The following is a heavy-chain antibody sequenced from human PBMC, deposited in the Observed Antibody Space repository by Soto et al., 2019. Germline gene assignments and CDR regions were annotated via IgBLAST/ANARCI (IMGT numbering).Heavy chain of an antibody. CDR1: GFTFRSYA. CDR2: FSGTTSST. D-gene: IGHD1-26*01. CDR3: AKGQKWELPLDY. V-gene: IGHV3-23*01. Sequence: GGSLRLSCAASGFTFRSYAMSWVRQAPGKGLEWVSAFSGTTSSTYYADSAKGRFTISRDNSKNTLYLQLNSLKAEDTALYYCAKGQKWELPLDYWGQGALVTVSS. J-gene: IGHJ4*02.